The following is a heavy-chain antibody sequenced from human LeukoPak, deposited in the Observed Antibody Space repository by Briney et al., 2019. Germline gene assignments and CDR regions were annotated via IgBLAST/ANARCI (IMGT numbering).Heavy chain of an antibody. CDR3: ARGGGYSYGLNYYYVMDV. D-gene: IGHD5-18*01. V-gene: IGHV4-34*01. CDR1: GGSFSGYY. CDR2: INHSGST. J-gene: IGHJ6*02. Sequence: PPETLSLTCAVYGGSFSGYYWSWIRQPPGKGLEWIGEINHSGSTNYNPSLKSRVTISVDTSKNQFSLKLSSVTAADTAVYYCARGGGYSYGLNYYYVMDVWGQGTTVTVSS.